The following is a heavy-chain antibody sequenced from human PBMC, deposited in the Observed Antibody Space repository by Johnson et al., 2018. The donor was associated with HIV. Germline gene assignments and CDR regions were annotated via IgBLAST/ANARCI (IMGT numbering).Heavy chain of an antibody. CDR2: ISSDGSNK. CDR3: AKDIRPGWEIRGNAFDI. CDR1: GFTFSSYA. D-gene: IGHD1-26*01. Sequence: QVQLVESGGGVVQPGRSLRLSCAASGFTFSSYAMHWVRQAPGKGLEWVAVISSDGSNKYYADSVKGRFTISRDNSKNTLYLQMNSLRAEDTALYYCAKDIRPGWEIRGNAFDIWGQGTMVTVSS. J-gene: IGHJ3*02. V-gene: IGHV3-30-3*01.